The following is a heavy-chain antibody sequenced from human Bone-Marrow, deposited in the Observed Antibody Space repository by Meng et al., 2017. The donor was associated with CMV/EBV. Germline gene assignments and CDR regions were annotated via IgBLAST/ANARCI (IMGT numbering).Heavy chain of an antibody. J-gene: IGHJ4*02. Sequence: GGSLRLSCAASGFSVSSDFISWVRQAPGKALEWISIIYNDDSTSYIDSVKGRFIIFRDDSRNTFYLQMSSLRAEDTAVYYCARGRLQDWGQGTPVTVSS. V-gene: IGHV3-53*01. CDR3: ARGRLQD. CDR2: IYNDDST. CDR1: GFSVSSDF.